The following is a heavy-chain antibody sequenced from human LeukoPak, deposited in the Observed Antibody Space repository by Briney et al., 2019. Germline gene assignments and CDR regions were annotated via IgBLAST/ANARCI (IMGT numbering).Heavy chain of an antibody. CDR3: ARLHLGPRAFDI. Sequence: SETLSLTCTVSGGSISSYYWSWIRQPPGKGLEWIGYIYYSGSTNYNPSLKSRVTISVDTSKNQFSLKLSSVTAADTAVYYCARLHLGPRAFDIWGQGTMVTVSS. J-gene: IGHJ3*02. V-gene: IGHV4-59*08. CDR2: IYYSGST. CDR1: GGSISSYY.